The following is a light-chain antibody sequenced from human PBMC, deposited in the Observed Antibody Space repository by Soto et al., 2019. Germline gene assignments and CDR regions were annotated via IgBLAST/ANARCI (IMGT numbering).Light chain of an antibody. V-gene: IGKV3-15*01. J-gene: IGKJ4*01. Sequence: EIVMTQSPATLSVSPGERATLSCRASQTVNNNLAWYQQKPGQAPRLLIYGASARATGIPARFSGSGSGTEFTLTFSSLQFEDFAVYYCQQYNNWPLTFGGGTKVEIK. CDR3: QQYNNWPLT. CDR2: GAS. CDR1: QTVNNN.